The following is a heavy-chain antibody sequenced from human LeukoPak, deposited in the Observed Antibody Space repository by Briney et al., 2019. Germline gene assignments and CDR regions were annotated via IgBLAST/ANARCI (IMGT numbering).Heavy chain of an antibody. D-gene: IGHD3-22*01. J-gene: IGHJ4*02. CDR3: ARGDYDSGGFYADY. V-gene: IGHV3-64*01. Sequence: GGSLRLSCAASGFTFSSYAMSWVRQAPGKGLEYVSAISSDGGTTYYANSVKDRFTISRDNSKNTLYLQMGSLRAEDMAVYYCARGDYDSGGFYADYWGQGTLVTVSS. CDR2: ISSDGGTT. CDR1: GFTFSSYA.